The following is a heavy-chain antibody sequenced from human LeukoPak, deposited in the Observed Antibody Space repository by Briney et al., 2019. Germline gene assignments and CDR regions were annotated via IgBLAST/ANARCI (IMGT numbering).Heavy chain of an antibody. J-gene: IGHJ4*02. V-gene: IGHV3-21*01. Sequence: GGSLRLSCAASGFTFSSYSMNWVRRAPGKGLEWVSSISSSSSYIYYADSVKGRFTISRDNAKNSLYLQMNSLRAEDTAVYYCAREAVGDYFDYWGQGTLVTVSS. CDR3: AREAVGDYFDY. D-gene: IGHD3-16*01. CDR1: GFTFSSYS. CDR2: ISSSSSYI.